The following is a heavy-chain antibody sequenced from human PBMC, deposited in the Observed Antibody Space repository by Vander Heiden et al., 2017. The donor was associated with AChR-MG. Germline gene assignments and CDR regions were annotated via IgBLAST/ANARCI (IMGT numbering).Heavy chain of an antibody. CDR2: IKQDGSEK. Sequence: EVQLVESGGGLVQPGGSLRLSCAASGFTFSGYWMGWVRQAPGKGLEWVANIKQDGSEKYYVDSVKGRFTISRDNAKNSLYLQMNSLRAEDTAVYYCARDGPPGYSSGWYSYWGQGTLVTVSS. CDR3: ARDGPPGYSSGWYSY. V-gene: IGHV3-7*03. CDR1: GFTFSGYW. D-gene: IGHD6-19*01. J-gene: IGHJ4*02.